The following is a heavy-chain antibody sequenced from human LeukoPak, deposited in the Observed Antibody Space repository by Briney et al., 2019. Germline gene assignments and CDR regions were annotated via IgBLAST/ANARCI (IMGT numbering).Heavy chain of an antibody. CDR3: TTGNGKQWLAIFDY. D-gene: IGHD6-19*01. J-gene: IGHJ4*02. CDR2: IKSKTDGGTT. CDR1: GFTFSNAW. Sequence: GGSLRLSCAASGFTFSNAWMSWVRQAPGKGLEWVGRIKSKTDGGTTDYAAPVKGRFTISRDDSKNTLYLQMNSLKTEDTAVYYCTTGNGKQWLAIFDYWGQGTLVTVSS. V-gene: IGHV3-15*01.